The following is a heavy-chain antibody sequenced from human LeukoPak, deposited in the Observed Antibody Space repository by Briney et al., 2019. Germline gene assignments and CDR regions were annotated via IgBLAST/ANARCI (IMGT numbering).Heavy chain of an antibody. Sequence: GGSLRLSCAASGFTFSSYWMSWVRQAPGKGLEWVSVIYGGGSTYYADSVKGRFTISRDNSKNTLYLQMNSLRAEDTAVYYCRGELTASHGMDVWGQGTTVTVSS. CDR3: RGELTASHGMDV. CDR2: IYGGGST. D-gene: IGHD3-10*01. J-gene: IGHJ6*02. V-gene: IGHV3-53*01. CDR1: GFTFSSYW.